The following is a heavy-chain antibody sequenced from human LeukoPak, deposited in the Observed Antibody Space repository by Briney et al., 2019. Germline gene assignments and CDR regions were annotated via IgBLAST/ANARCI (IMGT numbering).Heavy chain of an antibody. CDR3: ARYQPGLSNDAFDI. D-gene: IGHD1-14*01. CDR1: GGSISSSSYY. J-gene: IGHJ3*02. V-gene: IGHV4-39*01. Sequence: SETLSLTCTVSGGSISSSSYYWGWIRQPPGKGLEWIGSIYYSGSTYYNPSLKSRVTISVDTSKNQFSLKLSSVTAADTAVYYCARYQPGLSNDAFDIWGQGTMVTVSS. CDR2: IYYSGST.